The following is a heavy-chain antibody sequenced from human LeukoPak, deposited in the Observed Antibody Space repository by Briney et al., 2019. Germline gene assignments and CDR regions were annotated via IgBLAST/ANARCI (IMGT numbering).Heavy chain of an antibody. D-gene: IGHD5-24*01. Sequence: AASVKVSCKASGYTFTSYGISWVRQAPGQGLEWMGWISAYNGNTNYAQKLQGRVTMTTDTSTNTAYMELRSLRSDDTAVYYCARDGVPGLEQLQRYWGQGTLVTVSS. V-gene: IGHV1-18*01. CDR1: GYTFTSYG. CDR3: ARDGVPGLEQLQRY. J-gene: IGHJ4*02. CDR2: ISAYNGNT.